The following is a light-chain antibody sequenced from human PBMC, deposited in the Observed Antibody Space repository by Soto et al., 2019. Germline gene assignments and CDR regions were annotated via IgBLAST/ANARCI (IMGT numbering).Light chain of an antibody. CDR2: EDT. CDR1: SGNIATNY. Sequence: NFMLTQPHSMSESPGKTVTISCTRSSGNIATNYVQWYQQRPGSAPRTVIYEDTRRPSGIPDRFSASIDSSSNSASLAISGLKTEDEAGYYGQSYQFSQQVFGGGTKLTVL. CDR3: QSYQFSQQV. V-gene: IGLV6-57*04. J-gene: IGLJ3*02.